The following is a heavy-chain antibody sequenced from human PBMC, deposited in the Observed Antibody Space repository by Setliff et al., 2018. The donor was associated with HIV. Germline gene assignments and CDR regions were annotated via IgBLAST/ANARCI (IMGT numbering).Heavy chain of an antibody. CDR1: GVSISRYY. CDR2: FSFSADN. J-gene: IGHJ3*02. Sequence: SETLSLTCTVSGVSISRYYWNWIRQPPGKGLEWIGYFSFSADNKYNPSLQSRVAISGDTSKNQFSLTLNSLTAADTALYYCARAFRPNDAFDTWGQRTMVTVSS. CDR3: ARAFRPNDAFDT. V-gene: IGHV4-59*01.